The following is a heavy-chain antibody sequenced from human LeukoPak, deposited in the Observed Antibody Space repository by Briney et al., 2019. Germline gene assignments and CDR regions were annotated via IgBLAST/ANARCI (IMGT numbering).Heavy chain of an antibody. V-gene: IGHV3-30-3*01. Sequence: GGSLRLSCAASGFTFSSYAMHWVRQAPGKGLEWVAVISYDGSNKYYADSVKGRFTISRDNSKNTLYLQMNSLRAEDTAVYYCARGGSTFRYYYYGMDVWGQGTTVTVSS. J-gene: IGHJ6*02. CDR2: ISYDGSNK. D-gene: IGHD3-16*01. CDR1: GFTFSSYA. CDR3: ARGGSTFRYYYYGMDV.